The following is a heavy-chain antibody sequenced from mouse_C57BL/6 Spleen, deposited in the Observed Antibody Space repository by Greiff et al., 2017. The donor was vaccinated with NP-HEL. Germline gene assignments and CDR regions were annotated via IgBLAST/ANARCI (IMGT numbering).Heavy chain of an antibody. CDR2: IDPSDSYT. V-gene: IGHV1-59*01. Sequence: QVQLQQPGAELVRPGTSVKLSCKASGYTFTSYWMHWVKQRPGQGLEWIGVIDPSDSYTNYNQKFKGKATLTVDTSSSTAYMKLSSLTSEDSAVYCCARGGDYGSSYDAMDYWGQGTSVTVSS. CDR3: ARGGDYGSSYDAMDY. CDR1: GYTFTSYW. J-gene: IGHJ4*01. D-gene: IGHD1-1*01.